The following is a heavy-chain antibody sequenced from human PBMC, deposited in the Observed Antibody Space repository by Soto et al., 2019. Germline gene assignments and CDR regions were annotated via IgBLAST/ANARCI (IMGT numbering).Heavy chain of an antibody. CDR3: ARGGGYGPIDDDY. J-gene: IGHJ4*02. V-gene: IGHV4-31*03. Sequence: SETLSLTCTVSGGSISSGGYYWSWIRQHPGKGLEWIGYIYYSGSTYYNPSLKSRVTISVDTSKNQFSLKLSSVTAADTAVYYCARGGGYGPIDDDYWGQGTLVPVSS. CDR1: GGSISSGGYY. D-gene: IGHD5-18*01. CDR2: IYYSGST.